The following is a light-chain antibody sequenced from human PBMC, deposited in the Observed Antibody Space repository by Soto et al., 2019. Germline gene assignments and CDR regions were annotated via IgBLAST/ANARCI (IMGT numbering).Light chain of an antibody. V-gene: IGKV3-15*01. Sequence: EILMTQSPATLSVSPGEVATLSWGASQSVRTKLAWYQQKAGQAPRLLIYGASTRASGVSDRFSGSGSGTEYTLTISRLQSEDFAVYYCQQYDTWPSITFGQGARLEIK. CDR3: QQYDTWPSIT. CDR2: GAS. CDR1: QSVRTK. J-gene: IGKJ5*01.